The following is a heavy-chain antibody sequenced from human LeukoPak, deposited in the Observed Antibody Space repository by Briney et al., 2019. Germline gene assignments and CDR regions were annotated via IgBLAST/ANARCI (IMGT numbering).Heavy chain of an antibody. CDR1: GGTFSSYA. V-gene: IGHV1-69*05. Sequence: SVKVSCKASGGTFSSYAISWVRQAPGQGLEWMGGIIPIFGTANYAQKFQGRVTMTRDTSTSTVYMELSSLRSEDTAVYYCARDLGGDHGFFDYWGQGTLVTVSS. CDR2: IIPIFGTA. CDR3: ARDLGGDHGFFDY. J-gene: IGHJ4*02. D-gene: IGHD2-21*01.